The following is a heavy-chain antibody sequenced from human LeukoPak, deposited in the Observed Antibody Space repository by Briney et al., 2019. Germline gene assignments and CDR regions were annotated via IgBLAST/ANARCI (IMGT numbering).Heavy chain of an antibody. J-gene: IGHJ4*02. D-gene: IGHD5-12*01. V-gene: IGHV3-23*01. CDR1: GFTFSSYA. CDR2: ISASGGST. Sequence: PGGSLRLSCAASGFTFSSYAMNWVRQAPGMGLEWVSTISASGGSTYYADSVKGRFTISRDMSKNTLYLQMNTLRAEDTAIYYCAKEFPGYSFDYWGQGTLVTVSS. CDR3: AKEFPGYSFDY.